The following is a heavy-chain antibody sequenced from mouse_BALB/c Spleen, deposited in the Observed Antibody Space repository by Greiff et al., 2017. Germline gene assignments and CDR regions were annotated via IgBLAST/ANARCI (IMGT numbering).Heavy chain of an antibody. V-gene: IGHV6-6*02. Sequence: EVHLVESGGGLVQPGGSMKLSCVASGFTFSNYWMNWVRQSPEKGLEWVAEIRLKSNNYATHYAESVKGRFTISRDDSKSSVYLQMNNLRAEDTGIYYCTSRGQLGLRLYYYAMDYWGQGTSVTVSS. CDR2: IRLKSNNYAT. CDR3: TSRGQLGLRLYYYAMDY. J-gene: IGHJ4*01. D-gene: IGHD3-2*01. CDR1: GFTFSNYW.